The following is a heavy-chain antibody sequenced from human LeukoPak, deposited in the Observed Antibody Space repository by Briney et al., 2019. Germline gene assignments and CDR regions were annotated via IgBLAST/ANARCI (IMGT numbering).Heavy chain of an antibody. J-gene: IGHJ4*02. Sequence: GGSLRLSCGASGFIFGNYGMHWVRQAPGKGLEWVAFIRYDGSNKDYAESVKGRFTTSRDNTKNTLYLQMNTLRPEDTAVYYCAKDVVAGIVYWGQGTLVTVSS. D-gene: IGHD6-19*01. CDR1: GFIFGNYG. CDR2: IRYDGSNK. V-gene: IGHV3-30*02. CDR3: AKDVVAGIVY.